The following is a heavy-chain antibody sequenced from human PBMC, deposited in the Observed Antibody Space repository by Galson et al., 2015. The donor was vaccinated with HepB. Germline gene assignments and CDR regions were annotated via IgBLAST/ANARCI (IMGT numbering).Heavy chain of an antibody. CDR2: IYHSGST. D-gene: IGHD6-13*01. CDR1: GGSISSSNW. CDR3: ASIGRDLAAAGRIFDY. J-gene: IGHJ4*02. V-gene: IGHV4-4*02. Sequence: CAVSGGSISSSNWWSWVRQPPGKGLEWIGEIYHSGSTYYNPSLKSRVTISVDTSKNQFSLKLSSVTAADTAVYYCASIGRDLAAAGRIFDYWGQGTLVTVSS.